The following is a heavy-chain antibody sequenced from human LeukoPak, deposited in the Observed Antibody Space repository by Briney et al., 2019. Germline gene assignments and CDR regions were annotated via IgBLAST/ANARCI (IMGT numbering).Heavy chain of an antibody. D-gene: IGHD3-9*01. CDR3: ASRYFDWLSQPSDY. CDR2: INHIGST. V-gene: IGHV4-34*01. Sequence: SETLSLTCAVYGGSSSGYYWSWLRQPPGKGLEWIGEINHIGSTNYNPSLQSRVTISADTSKDQFSLKLNSVTAADTAVYYCASRYFDWLSQPSDYWGQGALVTVSS. J-gene: IGHJ4*02. CDR1: GGSSSGYY.